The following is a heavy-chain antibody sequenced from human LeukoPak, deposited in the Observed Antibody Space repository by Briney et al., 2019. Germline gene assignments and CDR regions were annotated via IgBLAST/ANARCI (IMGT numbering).Heavy chain of an antibody. CDR2: IYGRNGST. CDR3: AKVLWATDYYFDY. D-gene: IGHD2-21*01. J-gene: IGHJ4*02. V-gene: IGHV3-23*01. CDR1: GFTFRSYT. Sequence: PGGSLRLSCATSGFTFRSYTMSWVRQAPGKGLEWVSGIYGRNGSTYYADSVKGRFTISRDNSKDTLYLQMNSLRPEDTAVYYCAKVLWATDYYFDYWGQGTLVTVSS.